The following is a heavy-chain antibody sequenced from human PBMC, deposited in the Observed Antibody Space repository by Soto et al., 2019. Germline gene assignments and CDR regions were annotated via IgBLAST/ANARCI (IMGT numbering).Heavy chain of an antibody. D-gene: IGHD3-3*01. J-gene: IGHJ3*02. CDR2: ISSSSSYI. Sequence: GGSLRLSCAASGFTFSSYSMNWVRQAPGKGLEWVSSISSSSSYIYYADSVKGRFTISRDNAKNSLYLQMNSLRAEDTAVYYCARDCQVVTIFGVVIMSAFDIWGQGTMVTVSS. CDR1: GFTFSSYS. V-gene: IGHV3-21*01. CDR3: ARDCQVVTIFGVVIMSAFDI.